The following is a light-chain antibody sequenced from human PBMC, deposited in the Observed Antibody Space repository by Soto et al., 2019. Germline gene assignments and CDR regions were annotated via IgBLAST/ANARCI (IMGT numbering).Light chain of an antibody. CDR3: QQSYSAHYT. CDR1: QSISSY. CDR2: AAS. J-gene: IGKJ2*01. V-gene: IGKV1-39*01. Sequence: DIQMTQSPSSLSAFVGDRVTITCRASQSISSYLNWYQQEPGKAPKLLIYAASTLQSGATSRFSCSESGTDFTLTISSLQPEDFATYYCQQSYSAHYTFGQGTKVEIK.